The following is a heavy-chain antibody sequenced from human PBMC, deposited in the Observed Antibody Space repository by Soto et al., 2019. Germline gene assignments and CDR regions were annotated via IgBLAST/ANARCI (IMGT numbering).Heavy chain of an antibody. V-gene: IGHV3-33*08. Sequence: QVQLVESGGGVVQPGRSLRLSCAVSGFTFTSYGMHWVRQAPGKGLEWVALIWYDGIKKFYADSVKGRFTISRDNSQNILYLQLNSLRAEDTAVYYCARPDLSGCYYRPFFDQWGQGTLVTVSS. D-gene: IGHD3-10*01. J-gene: IGHJ4*02. CDR2: IWYDGIKK. CDR1: GFTFTSYG. CDR3: ARPDLSGCYYRPFFDQ.